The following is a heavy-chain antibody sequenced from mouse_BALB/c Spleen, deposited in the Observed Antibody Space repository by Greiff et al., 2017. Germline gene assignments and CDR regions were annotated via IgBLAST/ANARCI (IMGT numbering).Heavy chain of an antibody. D-gene: IGHD2-4*01. V-gene: IGHV5-6*02. Sequence: DVMLVESGGDLVKPGGSLKLSCAASGFTFSSYGMSWVRQTPDKRLEWVATISSGGSYTYYPDSVKGRFTISRDNAKNTLYLQMSSLKSEDTAMYYCARGGYDYDYFDYWGQGTTLTVSS. CDR1: GFTFSSYG. CDR3: ARGGYDYDYFDY. CDR2: ISSGGSYT. J-gene: IGHJ2*01.